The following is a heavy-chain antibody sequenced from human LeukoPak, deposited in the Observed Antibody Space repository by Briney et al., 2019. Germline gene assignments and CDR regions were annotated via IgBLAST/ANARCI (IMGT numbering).Heavy chain of an antibody. J-gene: IGHJ6*04. Sequence: KTSETLSLTCAVYGGSFSGYYWSWIRQPPGKGLEWIGEINHSGSTNYNPSLKSRVTISVDTSKNQFSLKLSSVTAADTAVYYCARGYYGSGSYSDVWGKGTTVTISS. CDR3: ARGYYGSGSYSDV. D-gene: IGHD3-10*01. V-gene: IGHV4-34*01. CDR1: GGSFSGYY. CDR2: INHSGST.